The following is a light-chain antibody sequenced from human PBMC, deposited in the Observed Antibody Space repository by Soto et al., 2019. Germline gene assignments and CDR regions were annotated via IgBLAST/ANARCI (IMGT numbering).Light chain of an antibody. Sequence: QSVLTQPPSVSGAPGQRVTISCTGSSSNIGAGYDVHWYQQLPGTAPKLLIYGNSNRPSGVPDRFSGSKSGTSASLAITGLQAEDEADYYCQSLYSSLSGSVFGGGTKVTVL. CDR1: SSNIGAGYD. J-gene: IGLJ2*01. V-gene: IGLV1-40*01. CDR3: QSLYSSLSGSV. CDR2: GNS.